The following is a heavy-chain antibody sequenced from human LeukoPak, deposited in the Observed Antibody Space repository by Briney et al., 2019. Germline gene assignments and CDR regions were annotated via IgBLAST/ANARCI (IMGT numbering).Heavy chain of an antibody. CDR1: GFIFGDYG. CDR2: IYWNGGSI. V-gene: IGHV3-20*04. CDR3: ARRLYYDILTGSPQWGFDY. D-gene: IGHD3-9*01. Sequence: GGSLRLSCAASGFIFGDYGMTWVRQVPGKGLEWVSGIYWNGGSIGYADSVKGRFTISRDNAKNSLYLQMNSLRAEDTALYYCARRLYYDILTGSPQWGFDYWGQGTLVTVSS. J-gene: IGHJ4*02.